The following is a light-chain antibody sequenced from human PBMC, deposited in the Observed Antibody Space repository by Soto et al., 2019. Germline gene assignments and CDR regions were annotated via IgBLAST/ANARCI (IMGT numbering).Light chain of an antibody. CDR2: GAS. V-gene: IGKV3-15*01. Sequence: EIVMTQSPATLSVSQGERATLSCRASQSVSSNFAWYQQKPGQAPRLLIYGASTRSTGIPARFSGSGSGTEFTLTISSLHSEDFPVYYCQQYNNWPRLTFGGGTKVEIK. CDR1: QSVSSN. J-gene: IGKJ4*01. CDR3: QQYNNWPRLT.